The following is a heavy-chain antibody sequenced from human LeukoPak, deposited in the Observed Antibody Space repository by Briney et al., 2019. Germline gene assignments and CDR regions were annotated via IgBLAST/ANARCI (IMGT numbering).Heavy chain of an antibody. CDR1: GGSISSSDYY. CDR3: ARQANYYFHMDV. V-gene: IGHV4-39*01. CDR2: LDYSGPT. Sequence: SETLSLTCTVSGGSISSSDYYWGWIRQPPGKGLEWIGSLDYSGPTYYNPSPKSRVTISVDTSKNQFSLKLNSVTAADTAVYYCARQANYYFHMDVWGKGTTATVSS. J-gene: IGHJ6*03.